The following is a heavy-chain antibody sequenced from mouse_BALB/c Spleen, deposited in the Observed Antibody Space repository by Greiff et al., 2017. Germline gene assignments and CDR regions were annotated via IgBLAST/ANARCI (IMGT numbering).Heavy chain of an antibody. Sequence: EVKLVESGGGLVQPGGSRKLSCAASGFTFSSFGMHWVRQAPEKGLEWVAYISSGSSTIYYADTVKGRFTISRDNPKNTLFLQMTSLRSEDTAMYYCARNDGYWDYFDYWGQGTTLTVSS. V-gene: IGHV5-17*02. CDR1: GFTFSSFG. D-gene: IGHD2-3*01. CDR2: ISSGSSTI. J-gene: IGHJ2*01. CDR3: ARNDGYWDYFDY.